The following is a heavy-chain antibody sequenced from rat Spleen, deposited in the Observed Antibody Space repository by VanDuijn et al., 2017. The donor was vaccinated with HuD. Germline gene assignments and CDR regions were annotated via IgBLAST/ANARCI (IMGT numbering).Heavy chain of an antibody. CDR1: GFTFSNYY. CDR3: ARHPRKAEPYWYFDF. J-gene: IGHJ1*01. Sequence: EVQLVESGGGLVQPGRSMKLSCAASGFTFSNYYMAWVRQAPTKGLEWVASINTGGGNTYYRGSVKGRFTISRDNAKSTLYLQMDSLRSEDTATYYCARHPRKAEPYWYFDFWGPGTMVTVSS. D-gene: IGHD3-8*01. CDR2: INTGGGNT. V-gene: IGHV5-25*01.